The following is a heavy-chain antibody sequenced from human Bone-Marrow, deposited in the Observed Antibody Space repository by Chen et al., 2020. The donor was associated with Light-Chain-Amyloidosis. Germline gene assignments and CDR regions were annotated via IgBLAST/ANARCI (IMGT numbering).Heavy chain of an antibody. J-gene: IGHJ1*01. CDR1: GGASSSYA. Sequence: QVQLVQSAAEVKKPGSAVKVSCKSLGGASSSYAISWVRQAPGQGLEWMGSISPIYRTSTYAQRFQGRVAITTSESATTAYMELRSLRSDDTALYYCARVHCDVLTGSPQGFQEWGQGTQVTVSS. V-gene: IGHV1-69*05. CDR2: ISPIYRTS. D-gene: IGHD3-9*01. CDR3: ARVHCDVLTGSPQGFQE.